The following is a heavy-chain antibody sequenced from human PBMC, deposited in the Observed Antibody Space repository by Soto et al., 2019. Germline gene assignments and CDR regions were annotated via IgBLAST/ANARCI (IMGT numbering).Heavy chain of an antibody. CDR1: GYTFTGFY. CDR3: AKDAEDCTGGFCSYRLDF. V-gene: IGHV1-2*02. CDR2: INPGTGAT. J-gene: IGHJ4*02. D-gene: IGHD2-8*02. Sequence: QVQLVQSGAEVKKPGASVKVSCKTSGYTFTGFYMHWVRQAPGQGLEWMGWINPGTGATNSAQRFQGRVTMTRDTSINTAYMELSSLRSDDTAVYYCAKDAEDCTGGFCSYRLDFWGQGTLVTVYS.